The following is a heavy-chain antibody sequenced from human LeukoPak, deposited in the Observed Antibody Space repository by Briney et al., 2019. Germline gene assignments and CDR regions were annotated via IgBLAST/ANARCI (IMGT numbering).Heavy chain of an antibody. V-gene: IGHV3-21*01. Sequence: GGSLRLSCAASGFTFRNHWMGWVRQAPGKGLEWVSSISSSSRYIYYADSAKGRFTISRDNAKNSLYLQMNSLRDEDTAVYYCARFPSGLQAFDYWGQGTLVTVSS. CDR3: ARFPSGLQAFDY. J-gene: IGHJ4*02. D-gene: IGHD5-24*01. CDR2: ISSSSRYI. CDR1: GFTFRNHW.